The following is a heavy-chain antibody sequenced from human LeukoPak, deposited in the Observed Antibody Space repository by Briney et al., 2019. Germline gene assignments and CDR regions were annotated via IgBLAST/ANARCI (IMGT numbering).Heavy chain of an antibody. CDR2: ISYDGSNK. Sequence: PGRSLRLSCAASGFTFSSYGMHWVRQAPGKGLEWVAVISYDGSNKYYADSVKGRFTISRDNSKNTLYLQMNSLRAEDTAVYYCVKGQWSGDYWGQGTLVTVSS. CDR1: GFTFSSYG. CDR3: VKGQWSGDY. V-gene: IGHV3-30*18. J-gene: IGHJ4*02. D-gene: IGHD2-15*01.